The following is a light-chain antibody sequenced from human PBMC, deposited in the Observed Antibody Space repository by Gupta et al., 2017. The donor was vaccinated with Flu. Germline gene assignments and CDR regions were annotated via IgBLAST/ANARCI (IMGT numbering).Light chain of an antibody. J-gene: IGKJ1*01. Sequence: DIQLTQSPSSLSASVGERVIITCRASEIIKSYLNWYQQKPGEAPKLVIYTASNLHSGVPSRFSGSGSGKLFTLTINVLHIEDFAIYCCQQSDDVRRTFGQATTVHVK. V-gene: IGKV1-39*01. CDR3: QQSDDVRRT. CDR1: EIIKSY. CDR2: TAS.